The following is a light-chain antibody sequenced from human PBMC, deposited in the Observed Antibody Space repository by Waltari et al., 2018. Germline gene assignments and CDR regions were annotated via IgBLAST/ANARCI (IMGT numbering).Light chain of an antibody. Sequence: DIQMTQSPSSLSASVGDRVTITCRASENVNNYLNWYQRKPGKAPKLLIYKASTLQSGVPSRFSGSGSGTDYTFTISSLQSEDVATYYCQHGYGTPLTFGGGTKVEIK. J-gene: IGKJ4*01. CDR3: QHGYGTPLT. V-gene: IGKV1-39*01. CDR2: KAS. CDR1: ENVNNY.